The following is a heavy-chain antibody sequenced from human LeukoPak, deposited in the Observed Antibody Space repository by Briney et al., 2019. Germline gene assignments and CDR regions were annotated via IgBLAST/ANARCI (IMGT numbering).Heavy chain of an antibody. CDR2: ISSTSCI. CDR3: AKEGRSTTPGY. CDR1: GFTFSSSN. D-gene: IGHD2-15*01. Sequence: GGSLRLSCAASGFTFSSSNLDWVRQAPGKGLEWVSSISSTSCIYYTDSVNGRFTISRDNTNNSLYLQMNSLRAEDTAVYFCAKEGRSTTPGYWGQGTLVTVSS. J-gene: IGHJ4*02. V-gene: IGHV3-21*01.